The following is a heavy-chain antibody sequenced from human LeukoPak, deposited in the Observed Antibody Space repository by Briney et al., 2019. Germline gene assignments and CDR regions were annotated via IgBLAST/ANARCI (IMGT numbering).Heavy chain of an antibody. J-gene: IGHJ5*02. CDR2: IFYSGNS. CDR3: ARDFPMASRPGWFGP. CDR1: GGSLTSNSYY. V-gene: IGHV4-39*07. Sequence: SETLSLTCTVSGGSLTSNSYYWGWIRQPPGKGLEWIGSIFYSGNSYYNPSLKSRVTISIDTSKKQFSLRLNSVTAADTAVYYCARDFPMASRPGWFGPWGQGSLVTVSS. D-gene: IGHD3-10*01.